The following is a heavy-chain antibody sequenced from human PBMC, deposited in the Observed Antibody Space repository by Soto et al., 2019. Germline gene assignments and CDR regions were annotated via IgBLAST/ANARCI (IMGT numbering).Heavy chain of an antibody. V-gene: IGHV3-9*01. D-gene: IGHD3-3*01. CDR2: ISWNSDSI. CDR3: TKVGGLYDFWSGPLHFDL. Sequence: EAQLVESGGGLVQPGRSLSLSCAGSGFIFDDFAINWFRQAPGKGLEWVSGISWNSDSIGYADSVKGRFTISRDNAKNALYLQMNSLRVEDTALYYCTKVGGLYDFWSGPLHFDLWGQGTLVTVSS. J-gene: IGHJ4*02. CDR1: GFIFDDFA.